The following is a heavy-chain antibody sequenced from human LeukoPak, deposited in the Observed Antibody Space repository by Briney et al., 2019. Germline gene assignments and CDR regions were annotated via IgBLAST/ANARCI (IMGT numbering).Heavy chain of an antibody. CDR3: AREEYCSSTSCYGGSNWFDP. D-gene: IGHD2-2*01. CDR1: GFTFSSYW. CDR2: INNDGSST. Sequence: GGSLRLSCAASGFTFSSYWMHWVRQAPGKGLVWVSRINNDGSSTPYADSVKGRFTISRDNAKNTLYLQMNSLRAEDTAVYYCAREEYCSSTSCYGGSNWFDPWGQGTLVTVSS. J-gene: IGHJ5*02. V-gene: IGHV3-74*01.